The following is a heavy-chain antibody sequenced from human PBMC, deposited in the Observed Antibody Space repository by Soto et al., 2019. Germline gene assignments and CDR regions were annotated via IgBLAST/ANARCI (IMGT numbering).Heavy chain of an antibody. CDR1: GGTFSSYA. CDR3: ARDPHYGGNFWYFDL. V-gene: IGHV1-69*12. J-gene: IGHJ2*01. CDR2: IIPIFGTA. D-gene: IGHD4-17*01. Sequence: QVQLVQSGAEVKKPGSSVKVSCKASGGTFSSYAISWVRQAPGQGLEWMGGIIPIFGTANYAQKFQGRVTITADEATSTAYMELSSLRSEDTAVYYCARDPHYGGNFWYFDLWGRGTLVTVSS.